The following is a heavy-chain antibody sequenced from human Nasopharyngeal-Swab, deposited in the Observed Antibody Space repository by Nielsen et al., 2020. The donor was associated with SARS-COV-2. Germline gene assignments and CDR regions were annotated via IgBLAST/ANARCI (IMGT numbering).Heavy chain of an antibody. Sequence: WVRQAPGQGLEWMGRINPNSGGTNYAQKFQGRVTMTGDTSISTAYMELSRLRSDDTAVYYCARVRTKTKYYDILTGLGGYFDYWGQGTLVTVSS. J-gene: IGHJ4*02. CDR3: ARVRTKTKYYDILTGLGGYFDY. D-gene: IGHD3-9*01. V-gene: IGHV1-2*06. CDR2: INPNSGGT.